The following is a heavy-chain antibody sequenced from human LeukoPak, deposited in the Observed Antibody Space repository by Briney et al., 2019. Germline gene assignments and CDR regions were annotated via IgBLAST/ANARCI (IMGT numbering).Heavy chain of an antibody. Sequence: GGSLRLPCAASGFTFSSYAMSWVRQAPGKGLEWVSAISGSGGSTYYADSVKGRFTISRDNSKNTLYLQMNSLRAEDTAVYYCAKSTGYSYGYGGNDAFDIWGQGTMVTVSS. CDR2: ISGSGGST. CDR1: GFTFSSYA. J-gene: IGHJ3*02. D-gene: IGHD5-18*01. CDR3: AKSTGYSYGYGGNDAFDI. V-gene: IGHV3-23*01.